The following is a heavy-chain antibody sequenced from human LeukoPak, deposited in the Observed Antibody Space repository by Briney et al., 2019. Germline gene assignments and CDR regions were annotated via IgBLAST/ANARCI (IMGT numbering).Heavy chain of an antibody. CDR2: ISAYNGNT. D-gene: IGHD3-10*01. CDR1: GYTFTSNG. J-gene: IGHJ5*01. V-gene: IGHV1-18*01. Sequence: ASVKVSCKASGYTFTSNGISWVRQAPGQGLEWMGWISAYNGNTNYEQKLQGRVTMTTDTSTSTAYMELRSLRSDDTAVYYCVRDSSYYGSGNSYNGFNWFDSWGQGTLVTVSS. CDR3: VRDSSYYGSGNSYNGFNWFDS.